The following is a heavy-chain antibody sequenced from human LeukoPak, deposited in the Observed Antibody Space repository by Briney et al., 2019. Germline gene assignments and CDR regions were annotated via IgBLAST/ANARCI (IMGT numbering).Heavy chain of an antibody. V-gene: IGHV4-39*07. CDR1: GGSISSSSYY. CDR3: ARGGGRYCSSTSCPRGAFDI. J-gene: IGHJ3*02. D-gene: IGHD2-2*01. Sequence: SETLSLTCTVSGGSISSSSYYWGWIRQPPGKGLEWIGSIYYSGSTYYNPSLKSRVTISVDTSKNQFSLKLSSVTAADTAVYYCARGGGRYCSSTSCPRGAFDIWGQGTMVTVSS. CDR2: IYYSGST.